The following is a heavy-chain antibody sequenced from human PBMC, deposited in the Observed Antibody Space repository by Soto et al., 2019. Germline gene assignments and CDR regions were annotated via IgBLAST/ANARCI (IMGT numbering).Heavy chain of an antibody. V-gene: IGHV1-69*01. D-gene: IGHD3-10*01. CDR1: GGTFNTYA. CDR3: AKEAGDH. Sequence: QMQLVQSGAEVKERGSSEKISCETSGGTFNTYALTWVRQAPGQGLEWIGGIIPIFGIKNVAQRFQGRVTINANESLTKAYMEMTTLRSDDTAVYYCAKEAGDHGGQGTLVTVSP. J-gene: IGHJ4*02. CDR2: IIPIFGIK.